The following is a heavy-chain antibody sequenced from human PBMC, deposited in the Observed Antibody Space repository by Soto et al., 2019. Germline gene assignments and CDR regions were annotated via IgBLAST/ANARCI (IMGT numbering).Heavy chain of an antibody. D-gene: IGHD3-10*01. CDR2: IWHDGSDE. Sequence: PGGSLRLSCVASGFTFSSYGMHWVRQAPGKGLEWVAIIWHDGSDEYYGDSVKGRFTISRDNSKNTLYLQMNTLRAEDTAVYYGAYGNLSYYFDYWGQGTLVTVSS. V-gene: IGHV3-33*01. J-gene: IGHJ4*02. CDR1: GFTFSSYG. CDR3: AYGNLSYYFDY.